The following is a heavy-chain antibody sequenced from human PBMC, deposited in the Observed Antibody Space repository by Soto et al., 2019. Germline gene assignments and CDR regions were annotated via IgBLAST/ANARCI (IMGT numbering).Heavy chain of an antibody. CDR1: GGSISSGEYY. CDR3: ARVLNYYDSSGRSDY. D-gene: IGHD3-22*01. CDR2: IYYSGST. J-gene: IGHJ4*02. V-gene: IGHV4-30-4*01. Sequence: SETLSLTCTVSGGSISSGEYYWSWIRQPPGKGLEWIGYIYYSGSTYYNPSLKSRVTISVDTSKNQFSLKLSSVTAADTAVYYCARVLNYYDSSGRSDYWGQGTLVTVSS.